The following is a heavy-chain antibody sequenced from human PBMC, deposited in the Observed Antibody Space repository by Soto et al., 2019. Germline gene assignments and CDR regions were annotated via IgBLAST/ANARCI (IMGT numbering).Heavy chain of an antibody. J-gene: IGHJ6*02. Sequence: PGGSLRLSCAASGFTFSSYAMHWVRQAPGKGLEWVAVISYDGSNKYYADSVKGRFTISRDNSKNTLYLQMNSLRAEDTAVYYCARDGYSSGWGGYYYYGIDVWGQGTTVTVSS. V-gene: IGHV3-30-3*01. CDR3: ARDGYSSGWGGYYYYGIDV. CDR1: GFTFSSYA. CDR2: ISYDGSNK. D-gene: IGHD6-19*01.